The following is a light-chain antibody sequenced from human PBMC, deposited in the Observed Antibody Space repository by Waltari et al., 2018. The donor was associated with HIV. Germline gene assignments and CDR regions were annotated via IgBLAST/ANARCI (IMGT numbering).Light chain of an antibody. CDR2: GNN. V-gene: IGLV1-44*01. CDR1: SSNIGTYT. J-gene: IGLJ1*01. CDR3: AAWDDSLNGYV. Sequence: QSVLTQPPSASGTPGQRVTISCSGSSSNIGTYTVSWYQQLPGTAPKPLIYGNNQWPSGVPDRVSGSKSGTSASLAISGLQSEDEADYYCAAWDDSLNGYVFGTGTKVTVL.